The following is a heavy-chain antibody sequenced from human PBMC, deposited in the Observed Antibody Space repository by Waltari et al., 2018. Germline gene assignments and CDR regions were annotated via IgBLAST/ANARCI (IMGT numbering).Heavy chain of an antibody. Sequence: QVQLVQSGAEVKKPGASVKVSCKASGSTFTGYYMPWVRQAPGQGLEWMGRINPNSGGTNYAQKFQGRVTMTRDTSISTAYMELSRLRSDDTAVYYCARVELTEEHPGDYWGQGTLVTVSS. J-gene: IGHJ4*02. CDR3: ARVELTEEHPGDY. CDR2: INPNSGGT. CDR1: GSTFTGYY. V-gene: IGHV1-2*06. D-gene: IGHD1-1*01.